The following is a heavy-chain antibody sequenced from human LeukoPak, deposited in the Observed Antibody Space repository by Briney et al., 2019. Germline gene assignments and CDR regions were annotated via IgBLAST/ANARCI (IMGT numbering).Heavy chain of an antibody. Sequence: PGRSLRLSCAASGFTFSSYAMHWVRQAPGKGLEWVAVISYDGSNKYYADSVKGRFTISRDNSKNTLYLQMSSLRAEDTAVYYCVKGGYYFDYWGQGTLVTVSS. V-gene: IGHV3-30*14. J-gene: IGHJ4*02. CDR2: ISYDGSNK. CDR1: GFTFSSYA. CDR3: VKGGYYFDY.